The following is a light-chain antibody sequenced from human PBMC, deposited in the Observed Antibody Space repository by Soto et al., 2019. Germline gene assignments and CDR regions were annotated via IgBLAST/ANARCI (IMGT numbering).Light chain of an antibody. Sequence: QSVLTQPPSVSAAPGQKVTISCSGSSSNIGNNYVSWYQQLPGTAPKLLIYDNNKRPSGIPDRFSGSQSGTSATLDITGLQTGDEADYCCGTWDGSLSAVVFGGGTKLTVL. V-gene: IGLV1-51*01. CDR1: SSNIGNNY. J-gene: IGLJ2*01. CDR2: DNN. CDR3: GTWDGSLSAVV.